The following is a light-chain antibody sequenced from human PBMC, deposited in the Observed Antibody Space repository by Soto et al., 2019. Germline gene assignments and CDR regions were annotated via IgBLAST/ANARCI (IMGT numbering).Light chain of an antibody. Sequence: QSALTQPAAVSGSPGESITISCTGTTSDIGTYNYVSWFQQYSGKAPKLLIYEVNNRPSGVSNRFSGSKSGNSASLTISGLQAEDDADYYCNSMTISSTSRYVFGTGTKLTVL. CDR2: EVN. CDR1: TSDIGTYNY. CDR3: NSMTISSTSRYV. J-gene: IGLJ1*01. V-gene: IGLV2-14*01.